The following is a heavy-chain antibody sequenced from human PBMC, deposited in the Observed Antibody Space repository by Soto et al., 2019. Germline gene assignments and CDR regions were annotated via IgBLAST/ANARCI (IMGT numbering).Heavy chain of an antibody. V-gene: IGHV1-18*01. Sequence: QVQLVQSGAEVKKPGASVKVSCKASGYTFTSYGISWVRQAPGQGLEWMGWISAYNGNTNYAQKLQGRVTMTTDTATSTADMELRSLRSDDTAVYYCARDLPSPCPGTVTPWGDWGQGTLVTVAS. D-gene: IGHD4-17*01. CDR3: ARDLPSPCPGTVTPWGD. J-gene: IGHJ4*02. CDR2: ISAYNGNT. CDR1: GYTFTSYG.